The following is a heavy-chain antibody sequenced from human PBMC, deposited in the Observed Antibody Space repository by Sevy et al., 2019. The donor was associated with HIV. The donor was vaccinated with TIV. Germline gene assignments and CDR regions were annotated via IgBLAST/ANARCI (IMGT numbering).Heavy chain of an antibody. CDR1: GFTFSSYG. J-gene: IGHJ4*02. CDR3: AKDYGALIQLWLPTDY. Sequence: GGSLRLSYAASGFTFSSYGMHWVRQAPGKGLEWVAVISYDGSNKYYADSVKGRFTISRDNSKNTLYLQMNSLRAEDTAVYYCAKDYGALIQLWLPTDYWGQGTLVTVSS. D-gene: IGHD5-18*01. V-gene: IGHV3-30*18. CDR2: ISYDGSNK.